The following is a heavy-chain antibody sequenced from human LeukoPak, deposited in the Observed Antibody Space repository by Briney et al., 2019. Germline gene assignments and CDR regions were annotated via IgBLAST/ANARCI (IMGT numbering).Heavy chain of an antibody. CDR1: GGSISSSSYY. CDR3: ARGGGNLGY. D-gene: IGHD4-23*01. Sequence: PSETLSLTCTVSGGSISSSSYYWGWIRQPPGKGLEWIGSIYYSGSTYYNPSLKSRVTISVDTSKNQFSLKLSSVTAADTAVYYCARGGGNLGYWGQGALVTVSS. J-gene: IGHJ4*02. CDR2: IYYSGST. V-gene: IGHV4-39*01.